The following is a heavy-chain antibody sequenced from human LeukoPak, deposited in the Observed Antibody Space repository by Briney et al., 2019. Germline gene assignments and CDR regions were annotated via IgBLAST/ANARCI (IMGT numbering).Heavy chain of an antibody. J-gene: IGHJ6*03. Sequence: PGGSLRLSCAASGFTFDDYGMSWVRQAPGKGLEWVYGINWNGGSTGYADSVKGRFTISRDNAKNSLYMQMNSLRAEDTALYYCARRGSPDRHYYYYYMDVWGKGTTVTISS. CDR2: INWNGGST. CDR1: GFTFDDYG. CDR3: ARRGSPDRHYYYYYMDV. D-gene: IGHD2-15*01. V-gene: IGHV3-20*04.